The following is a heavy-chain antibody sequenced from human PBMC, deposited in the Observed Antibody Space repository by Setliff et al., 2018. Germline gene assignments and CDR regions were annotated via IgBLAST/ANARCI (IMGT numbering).Heavy chain of an antibody. CDR3: ARALGGISAAGNNWLDS. J-gene: IGHJ5*01. CDR1: GYTFTNFG. CDR2: IIAVFGTA. V-gene: IGHV1-69*13. Sequence: SVKVSCKASGYTFTNFGITWVRQAPGQGLEWMGRIIAVFGTAKYAQKFQDRITMTADESATTAYMELTSLRSEDTAVYYCARALGGISAAGNNWLDSWGQGTLVTVSS. D-gene: IGHD6-13*01.